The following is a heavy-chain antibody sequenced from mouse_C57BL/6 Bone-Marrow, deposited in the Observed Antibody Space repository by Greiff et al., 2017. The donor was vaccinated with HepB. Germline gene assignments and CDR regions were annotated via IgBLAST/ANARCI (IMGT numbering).Heavy chain of an antibody. CDR2: ISYSGST. V-gene: IGHV3-1*01. CDR1: GYSITSGYD. CDR3: ARGSNDGYYDYFDY. Sequence: EVQLQQSGPGMVKPSQSLSLTCTVTGYSITSGYDWHWIRHFPGNKLEWMGYISYSGSTNYNPSLKSRISITHDTSKNHFFLKLNSVTTEDTATYYCARGSNDGYYDYFDYWGQGTTLTVSS. D-gene: IGHD2-3*01. J-gene: IGHJ2*01.